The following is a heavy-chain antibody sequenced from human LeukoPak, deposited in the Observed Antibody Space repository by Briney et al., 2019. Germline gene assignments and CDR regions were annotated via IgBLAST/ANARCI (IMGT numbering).Heavy chain of an antibody. CDR3: ARLFDQSYLRTKGAFDI. V-gene: IGHV4-59*01. D-gene: IGHD3-16*02. CDR1: GGSISSYY. J-gene: IGHJ3*02. CDR2: IYYSGSN. Sequence: SETLSLTCTVSGGSISSYYWSWIRQPPGKGLEWIGYIYYSGSNNYNPSLKSRVTISVDTSKNQFSLKLSSVTAADTAVYYCARLFDQSYLRTKGAFDIWGQGTMVTVSS.